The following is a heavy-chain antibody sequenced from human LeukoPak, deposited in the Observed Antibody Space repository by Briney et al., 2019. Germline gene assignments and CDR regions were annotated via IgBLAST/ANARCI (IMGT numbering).Heavy chain of an antibody. CDR2: IYYSGST. D-gene: IGHD6-19*01. CDR3: ARVREWLYYFDY. CDR1: GGSISSSSYY. Sequence: SETLSLTCTVSGGSISSSSYYWGWIRQPPGKGLEWIGSIYYSGSTYYNPSLKSRVTISVDTSKNQFSLKLSSVTAADTAVYYCARVREWLYYFDYWGQGTLVTVPS. J-gene: IGHJ4*02. V-gene: IGHV4-39*07.